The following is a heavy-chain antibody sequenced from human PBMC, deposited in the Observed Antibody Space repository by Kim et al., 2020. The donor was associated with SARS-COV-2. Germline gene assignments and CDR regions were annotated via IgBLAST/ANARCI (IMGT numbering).Heavy chain of an antibody. CDR3: AKDVVWFGELLEFDY. CDR2: ISGSGGST. Sequence: GGSLRLSCAASGFTFSSYAMSWVRQAPGKGLEWVSAISGSGGSTYYADSMKGRFTISRDNSKNTLYLQMNSLRAEDTAVYYCAKDVVWFGELLEFDYWGQGTLVTVSS. CDR1: GFTFSSYA. J-gene: IGHJ4*02. V-gene: IGHV3-23*01. D-gene: IGHD3-10*01.